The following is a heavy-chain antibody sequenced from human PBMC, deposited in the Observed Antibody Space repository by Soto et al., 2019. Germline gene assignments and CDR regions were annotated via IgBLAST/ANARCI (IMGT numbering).Heavy chain of an antibody. CDR2: IYPGDSDT. CDR3: ARPPPSHSSGWFYNY. J-gene: IGHJ4*01. Sequence: PGESLTISCKGSGFTFTSYWIGWVRQMPGKGLEWMGIIYPGDSDTRYSPSFQGQVTISADKSINTAYLQWSSLKASDTAMYYCARPPPSHSSGWFYNYWGQGNLVTVSS. CDR1: GFTFTSYW. V-gene: IGHV5-51*01. D-gene: IGHD6-19*01.